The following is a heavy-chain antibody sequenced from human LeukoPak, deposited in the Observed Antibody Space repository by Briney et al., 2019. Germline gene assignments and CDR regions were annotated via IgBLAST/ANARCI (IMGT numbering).Heavy chain of an antibody. Sequence: GSLRLSCAASGFILSNYWMTWVRQSPEKGLEWIGEIYHDGSTNYNPSLKSRVTISMDKSKNQLSLKLNFVTAADTAVYYCARDRGGYTYSHDYWGQGTLVTVSS. J-gene: IGHJ4*02. CDR2: IYHDGST. V-gene: IGHV4-4*02. CDR1: GFILSNYW. D-gene: IGHD5-18*01. CDR3: ARDRGGYTYSHDY.